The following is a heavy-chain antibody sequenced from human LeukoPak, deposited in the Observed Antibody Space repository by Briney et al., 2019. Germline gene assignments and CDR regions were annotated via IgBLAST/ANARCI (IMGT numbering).Heavy chain of an antibody. CDR3: ARQEDFYSSSPVDY. CDR1: GGSITSNSYY. Sequence: SETLSLTRTVSGGSITSNSYYWGWIRQPPGKGLEWIGNIYYSGSTYYNPSLKSRVTISVDTSKNQFSLRLNSVTAADTAIYYCARQEDFYSSSPVDYWGQGTLVTVSS. CDR2: IYYSGST. J-gene: IGHJ4*02. V-gene: IGHV4-39*01. D-gene: IGHD6-6*01.